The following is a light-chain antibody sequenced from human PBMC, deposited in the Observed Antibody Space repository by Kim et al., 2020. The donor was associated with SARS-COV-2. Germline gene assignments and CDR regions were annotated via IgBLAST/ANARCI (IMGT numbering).Light chain of an antibody. CDR1: SSNVGLHF. CDR2: NDN. CDR3: ATWDVSLNGWV. V-gene: IGLV1-44*01. J-gene: IGLJ3*02. Sequence: QSVLTQPPSTSGTPGQRVTISCSGSSSNVGLHFVNWYQQLPVTAPKVFIYNDNQRPSGVPDRFSGSRSGTSASLAISGLQSEDEADYYCATWDVSLNGWVFGGGTQLTVL.